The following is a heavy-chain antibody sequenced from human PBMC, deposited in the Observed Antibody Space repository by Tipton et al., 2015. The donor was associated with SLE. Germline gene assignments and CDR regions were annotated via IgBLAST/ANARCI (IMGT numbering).Heavy chain of an antibody. D-gene: IGHD3-3*01. Sequence: LSLTCAVSGASISSRNWWSWVRQPPGKGLEWLSYISSSSNSIYHADSVKGRFSISRDNAKNPLYLQMNNLRAEDTAVYYCAKDLGPEGVLGVVMRPVDTWGQGTLVTVSS. V-gene: IGHV3-48*03. CDR3: AKDLGPEGVLGVVMRPVDT. CDR2: ISSSSNSI. CDR1: GASISSRN. J-gene: IGHJ5*02.